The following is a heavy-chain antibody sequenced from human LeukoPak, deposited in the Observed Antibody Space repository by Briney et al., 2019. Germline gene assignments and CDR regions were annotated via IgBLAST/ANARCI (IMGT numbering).Heavy chain of an antibody. D-gene: IGHD3-22*01. CDR2: IYHSGST. Sequence: TSETLSLTCTVSGYSISSGYYWGWIRQPPGKGLEWIGSIYHSGSTYYNPSLKSRVTISVDTSKNQFSLKLSSVTAADTAVYYCARVEVVKLLALFDYWGQGTLVTVSS. J-gene: IGHJ4*02. CDR3: ARVEVVKLLALFDY. V-gene: IGHV4-38-2*02. CDR1: GYSISSGYY.